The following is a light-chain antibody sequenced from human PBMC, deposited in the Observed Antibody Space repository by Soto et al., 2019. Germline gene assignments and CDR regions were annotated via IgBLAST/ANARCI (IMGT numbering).Light chain of an antibody. V-gene: IGKV3-20*01. J-gene: IGKJ5*01. CDR1: QSVTKNN. Sequence: EIVFTQAPGILSLSPGERATLSRRASQSVTKNNLNWYQQKPGQAPRLIIYGASIRANGIPDRFSGSGSETDFTLTISRLEPEDFALYSCQQYGSSAPITFGQGTRLEI. CDR3: QQYGSSAPIT. CDR2: GAS.